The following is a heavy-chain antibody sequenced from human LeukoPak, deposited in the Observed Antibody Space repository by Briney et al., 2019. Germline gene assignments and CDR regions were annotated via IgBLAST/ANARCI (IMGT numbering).Heavy chain of an antibody. CDR3: ARRTFGDLLPHWFFDL. CDR2: LYYSGST. CDR1: GGSINSYY. J-gene: IGHJ2*01. Sequence: SETLSLTCSVSGGSINSYYWSWLRQSPGKGLEWIGYLYYSGSTNYNPSLKSRVTISLDTSKNQLSLNLRSVTAADTAVYYCARRTFGDLLPHWFFDLWGRGTLVTVSS. D-gene: IGHD3-10*01. V-gene: IGHV4-59*12.